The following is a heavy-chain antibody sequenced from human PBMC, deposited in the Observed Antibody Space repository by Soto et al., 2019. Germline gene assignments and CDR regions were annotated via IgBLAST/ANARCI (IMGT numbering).Heavy chain of an antibody. CDR3: AKAAGRNYYGSLGYMDV. CDR2: ISYNGANT. V-gene: IGHV3-9*01. Sequence: EVQLVESGGGLAQPGTSLRLSCATSGFSFDDYGMHWVRQRPGKGLEWVSGISYNGANTGNADSVKGRFTISRDNAKKSLYLEMNSLRVEDTALYYCAKAAGRNYYGSLGYMDVWGNGTTVTVSS. D-gene: IGHD3-10*01. J-gene: IGHJ6*03. CDR1: GFSFDDYG.